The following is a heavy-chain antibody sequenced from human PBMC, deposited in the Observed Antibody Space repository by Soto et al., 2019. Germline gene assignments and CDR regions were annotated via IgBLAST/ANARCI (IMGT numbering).Heavy chain of an antibody. J-gene: IGHJ6*02. Sequence: EVQLVESGGGLVQPGGSLRLSCAASGFTFNIYWMHWVRQAPGKGLVWVSRINSDASSTNYADSVKGRFTITRDNDKNTLYLQMNSLRVEDTAVYYCARGDRIGSYPYYYYAIAVRGQGTTVTVS. CDR2: INSDASST. CDR1: GFTFNIYW. CDR3: ARGDRIGSYPYYYYAIAV. V-gene: IGHV3-74*01. D-gene: IGHD1-26*01.